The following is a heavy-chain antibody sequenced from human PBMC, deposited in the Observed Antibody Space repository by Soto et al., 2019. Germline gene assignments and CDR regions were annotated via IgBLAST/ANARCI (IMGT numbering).Heavy chain of an antibody. CDR3: ARGTSWFGVEYYGMDV. CDR2: IYPGDSDT. Sequence: PGESLKISCKGSGYSFTSYWIGWVRQMPGKGLEWMGIIYPGDSDTRYSPSFQGQVTISADKSISTAYLQWSSLKASDTAMYYCARGTSWFGVEYYGMDVWGQGTTVTVSS. D-gene: IGHD3-10*01. J-gene: IGHJ6*02. CDR1: GYSFTSYW. V-gene: IGHV5-51*01.